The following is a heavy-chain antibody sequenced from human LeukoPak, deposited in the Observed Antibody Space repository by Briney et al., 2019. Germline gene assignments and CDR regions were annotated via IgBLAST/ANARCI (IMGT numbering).Heavy chain of an antibody. CDR1: GFTLSGYT. CDR2: ISTNCVNM. Sequence: GGSLRLSCAVSGFTLSGYTMDWGRQAPGKGLEYVSGISTNCVNMFHANSVTDRFTISRVNSKLPMYLQIGSLTAGDPAACYFARGKGIYCGVDCSALDHWGQGTLVTVSS. D-gene: IGHD2-21*02. J-gene: IGHJ4*02. V-gene: IGHV3-64*01. CDR3: ARGKGIYCGVDCSALDH.